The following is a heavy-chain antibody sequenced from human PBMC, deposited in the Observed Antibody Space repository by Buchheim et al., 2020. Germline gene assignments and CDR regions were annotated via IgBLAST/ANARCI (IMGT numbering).Heavy chain of an antibody. CDR1: GYTFTSYA. Sequence: QVQLVQSGSELKKPGASVKVSCKASGYTFTSYAMNWVRQAPGQGLEWMGWINTNTGNPTYAQGFTGRFVFSLDTSVSTAYLQISSLKAEDTAVYYCARDGLGANRNASRFLEWLTPYYYYYGMDVWGQGTT. J-gene: IGHJ6*02. CDR2: INTNTGNP. V-gene: IGHV7-4-1*02. CDR3: ARDGLGANRNASRFLEWLTPYYYYYGMDV. D-gene: IGHD3-3*01.